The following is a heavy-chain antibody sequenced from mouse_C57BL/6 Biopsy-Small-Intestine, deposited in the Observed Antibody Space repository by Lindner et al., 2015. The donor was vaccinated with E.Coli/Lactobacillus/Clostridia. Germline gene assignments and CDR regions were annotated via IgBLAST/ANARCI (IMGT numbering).Heavy chain of an antibody. CDR2: IIPIFDTP. D-gene: IGHD3-2*02. CDR3: ARPSGGYTSGCFDS. CDR1: GGTFNGYS. Sequence: SVKVSCKASGGTFNGYSINWLRQAPGQGLEWMGGIIPIFDTPKYAQKFQGRLTITADESASTAYMELSGLRSEDTAVYYCARPSGGYTSGCFDSWGQGTLVTVSS. J-gene: IGHJ4*01. V-gene: IGHV1-74*01.